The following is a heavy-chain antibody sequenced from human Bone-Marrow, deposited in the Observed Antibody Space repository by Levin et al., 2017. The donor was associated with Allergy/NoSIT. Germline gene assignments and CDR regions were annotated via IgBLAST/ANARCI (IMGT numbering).Heavy chain of an antibody. D-gene: IGHD5-12*01. CDR1: GYTFPHYS. CDR2: INTNNGNP. Sequence: GASVKVSCKASGYTFPHYSMNWVRQAPGQGLEWMGWINTNNGNPTYAQGFTRRFVFSFDTSVSTAYLVIRSLKAEGSAVYYCARDLQMYRVDVFANWFDPWGQGTLVTVSS. V-gene: IGHV7-4-1*02. J-gene: IGHJ5*02. CDR3: ARDLQMYRVDVFANWFDP.